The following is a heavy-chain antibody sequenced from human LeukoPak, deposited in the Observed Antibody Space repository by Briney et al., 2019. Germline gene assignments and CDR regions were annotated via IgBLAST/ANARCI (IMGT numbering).Heavy chain of an antibody. CDR2: ISRSSSTI. Sequence: GGSLRLSCAASGFTFSDYEMNWVRQAPGKGLEWVSYISRSSSTIYYADSVKGRFTISRDNAKNSLYLQMNSLRAEDTAVYYCARSEWELLFELWGQGTLVTVSS. CDR1: GFTFSDYE. V-gene: IGHV3-48*03. D-gene: IGHD1-26*01. J-gene: IGHJ5*02. CDR3: ARSEWELLFEL.